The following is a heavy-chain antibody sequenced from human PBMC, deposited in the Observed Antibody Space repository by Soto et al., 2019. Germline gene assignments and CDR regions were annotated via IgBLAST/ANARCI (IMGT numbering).Heavy chain of an antibody. CDR2: ISGSDGST. CDR3: AKDNYYD. V-gene: IGHV3-23*01. D-gene: IGHD3-22*01. J-gene: IGHJ4*02. CDR1: GFTLSNYG. Sequence: EVQLLESGGGLVQPGGSLRLSCAASGFTLSNYGMNWVRQAPGKGLEWVSGISGSDGSTYYADSVKGRFTISRDNSNNTLYLQMNALRADDTDVYYCAKDNYYDWGQGPLVTVSS.